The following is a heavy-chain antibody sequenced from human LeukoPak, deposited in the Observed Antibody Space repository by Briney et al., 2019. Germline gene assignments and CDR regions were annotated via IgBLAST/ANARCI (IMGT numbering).Heavy chain of an antibody. CDR1: GFTFSGSA. CDR2: IRSKANSYAT. Sequence: GGSLRLSCAASGFTFSGSAMHWVRQASGKGLEWVGRIRSKANSYATAYAASVKGRFTISRDDSKNTAYLQMNSLKTEDTAEYYCTRLSYYGSGSFYWGQGTLVTVSS. D-gene: IGHD3-10*01. CDR3: TRLSYYGSGSFY. V-gene: IGHV3-73*01. J-gene: IGHJ4*02.